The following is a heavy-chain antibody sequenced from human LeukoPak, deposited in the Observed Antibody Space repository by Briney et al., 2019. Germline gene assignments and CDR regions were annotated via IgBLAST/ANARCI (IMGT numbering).Heavy chain of an antibody. Sequence: GASVKVSCKVSGYTFTDDYMHWVQQAPGKGLEWMGLVGPKDGETAYAEKFQGRVTITADTSTDTVYMELTNLRSEDTALYYCATDRTGYSTSWYYFDYWGQGTLVTVSS. D-gene: IGHD6-13*01. CDR2: VGPKDGET. J-gene: IGHJ4*02. CDR1: GYTFTDDY. V-gene: IGHV1-69-2*01. CDR3: ATDRTGYSTSWYYFDY.